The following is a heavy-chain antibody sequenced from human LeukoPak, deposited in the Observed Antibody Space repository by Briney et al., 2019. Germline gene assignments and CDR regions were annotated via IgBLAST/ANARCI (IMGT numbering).Heavy chain of an antibody. V-gene: IGHV4-34*01. CDR2: INHSGST. J-gene: IGHJ2*01. D-gene: IGHD3-3*01. CDR1: GGSFSGYY. Sequence: PSETLSLTCAVYGGSFSGYYWSWIRQPPRKGLEWIGEINHSGSTNYNPSLKSRDTISVDTSKNQFSLKLSSVTAADKAVYYCARGGDYEFCSDYWSYSNWYFDLGGRGTLVTVSS. CDR3: ARGGDYEFCSDYWSYSNWYFDL.